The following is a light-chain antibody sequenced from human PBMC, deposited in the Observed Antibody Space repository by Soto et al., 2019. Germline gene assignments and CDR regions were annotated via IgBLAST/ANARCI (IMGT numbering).Light chain of an antibody. CDR1: TGAVTGGFY. V-gene: IGLV7-43*01. J-gene: IGLJ3*02. Sequence: VVTQEPSLTVSPGGTVTLTCSSTTGAVTGGFYPNWFQQKPGQAPRPLIYSISNKHSWTPARFSGSLLGGKATLTLSSVQPEVEAEYFCLLYYETVRVFGGGTKVTVL. CDR3: LLYYETVRV. CDR2: SIS.